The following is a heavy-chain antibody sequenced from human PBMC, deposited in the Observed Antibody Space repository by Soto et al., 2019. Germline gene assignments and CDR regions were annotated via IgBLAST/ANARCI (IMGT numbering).Heavy chain of an antibody. Sequence: GASVKVSCKASGGTFSSYTISWVRQAPGQGLEWMGRIIPILGIANYAQKFQGRVTITADKSTSTAYMELSSLRSEDTAVCYCARGKTLWLLFDYWGQGTLVTVSS. CDR1: GGTFSSYT. J-gene: IGHJ4*02. D-gene: IGHD5-18*01. CDR2: IIPILGIA. V-gene: IGHV1-69*02. CDR3: ARGKTLWLLFDY.